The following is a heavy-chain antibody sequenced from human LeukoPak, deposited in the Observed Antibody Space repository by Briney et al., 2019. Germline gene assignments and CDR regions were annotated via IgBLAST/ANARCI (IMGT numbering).Heavy chain of an antibody. Sequence: GGSLRLSCAASGFTFSSYAMSWVRQAPGKGLEWVSAISGSGGSTYYADSVKDRFTISRDNSRDTLYLQMNSLRVEDTAVYYCVKGSAALRPYSFDYWGQGTLVTVSS. CDR2: ISGSGGST. D-gene: IGHD6-13*01. CDR3: VKGSAALRPYSFDY. CDR1: GFTFSSYA. V-gene: IGHV3-23*01. J-gene: IGHJ4*02.